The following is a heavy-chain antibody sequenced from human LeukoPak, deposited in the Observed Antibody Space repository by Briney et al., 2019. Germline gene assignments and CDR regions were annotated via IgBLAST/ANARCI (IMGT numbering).Heavy chain of an antibody. CDR3: AKDVDNGDYVVY. J-gene: IGHJ4*02. CDR1: GFTFGSYA. V-gene: IGHV3-23*01. D-gene: IGHD4-17*01. Sequence: GGSLRLSCAASGFTFGSYAMSWVRQAPGMGLEWVSSIGSSGDITCYADSVKGRFTISRDNSKNTLYLQMNSLRAEDTAVYYCAKDVDNGDYVVYWGQGTLVTVSS. CDR2: IGSSGDIT.